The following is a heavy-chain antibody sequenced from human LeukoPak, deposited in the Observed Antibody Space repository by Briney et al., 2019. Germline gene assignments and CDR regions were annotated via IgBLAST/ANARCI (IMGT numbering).Heavy chain of an antibody. J-gene: IGHJ4*02. V-gene: IGHV1-2*02. CDR3: ARGPRGSGYYYFDY. CDR2: INPNSGGT. D-gene: IGHD3-3*01. CDR1: GYTFTGYY. Sequence: ASVKVSCKASGYTFTGYYMHWVRQAPGQGLEWMGWINPNSGGTNYAQKFQGRVTMTRDTSISTAYMELRRLRSDDTAVYYCARGPRGSGYYYFDYWGQGTLVTVSS.